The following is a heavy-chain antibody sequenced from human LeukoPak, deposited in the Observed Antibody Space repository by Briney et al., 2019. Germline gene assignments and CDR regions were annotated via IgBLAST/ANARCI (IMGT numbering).Heavy chain of an antibody. CDR2: ISGSADIT. V-gene: IGHV3-23*01. D-gene: IGHD3-16*02. J-gene: IGHJ4*02. CDR3: ARGLLWGSYRSFDY. Sequence: GGSLRLSCAASGFTFSSYAMNWVRQAPGKGLEWVSAISGSADITYYADSVKGRFTISRDNSKNTLYLQMNSLRAEDTAVYYCARGLLWGSYRSFDYWGQGTLVTVSS. CDR1: GFTFSSYA.